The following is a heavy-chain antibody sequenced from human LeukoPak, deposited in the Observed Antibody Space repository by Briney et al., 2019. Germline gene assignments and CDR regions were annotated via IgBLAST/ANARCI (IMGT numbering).Heavy chain of an antibody. CDR1: GGSFSGYY. CDR3: ARHNTYYYDSSGYSFSPFSFG. J-gene: IGHJ4*02. D-gene: IGHD3-22*01. V-gene: IGHV4-34*01. CDR2: INHSGST. Sequence: SETLSLTCAVYGGSFSGYYWSWIRQPPGKGLEWIGEINHSGSTNYNPSLKSRVTISVDTSKNQFSLKLSSVTAADTAVYYCARHNTYYYDSSGYSFSPFSFGRGQGTLVTVSS.